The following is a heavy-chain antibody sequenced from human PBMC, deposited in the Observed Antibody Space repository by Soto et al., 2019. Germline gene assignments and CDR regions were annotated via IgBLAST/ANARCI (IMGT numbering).Heavy chain of an antibody. V-gene: IGHV3-11*01. CDR1: GFTFSDYY. J-gene: IGHJ4*01. CDR3: ALVFPYYYDSSPYYFDY. Sequence: PGGSLILSCAASGFTFSDYYMSWIRQAPGKGLEWVSYISSSGSTIYYADSVKGRFTISRDNAKNSLYLQMNSLRAEDTAVYYCALVFPYYYDSSPYYFDYWGHGTLVTGSS. CDR2: ISSSGSTI. D-gene: IGHD3-22*01.